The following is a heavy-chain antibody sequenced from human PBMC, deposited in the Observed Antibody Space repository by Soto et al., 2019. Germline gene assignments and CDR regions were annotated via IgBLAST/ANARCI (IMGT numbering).Heavy chain of an antibody. V-gene: IGHV1-18*01. CDR2: ISVFNGNT. CDR1: GYTFTGYG. Sequence: QVKLVQSGAEVKKPGASVKVSCKTSGYTFTGYGINWVRQAPGHGLEWMGWISVFNGNTKYGQNIQDRVIMTTDTSTSTAYMELRSFRSDDTAVYFCGRDGSGGIIDSWGQGTMLIVSS. CDR3: GRDGSGGIIDS. D-gene: IGHD2-15*01. J-gene: IGHJ3*01.